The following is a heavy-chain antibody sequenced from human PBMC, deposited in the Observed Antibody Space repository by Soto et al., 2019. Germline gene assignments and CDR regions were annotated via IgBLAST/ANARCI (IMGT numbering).Heavy chain of an antibody. CDR3: ARPQLRNYFDY. CDR1: GFTFSSYA. J-gene: IGHJ4*02. Sequence: QVQLVESGGGVVQPGRSLRLSCAASGFTFSSYAMHWVRQAPGKGLEWVAVISYDGSNKYYADSVKGRFTISRDNSKNTLYLQMNSLRAEDTAVYYCARPQLRNYFDYWGQGTLVTVSS. V-gene: IGHV3-30-3*01. CDR2: ISYDGSNK. D-gene: IGHD3-10*01.